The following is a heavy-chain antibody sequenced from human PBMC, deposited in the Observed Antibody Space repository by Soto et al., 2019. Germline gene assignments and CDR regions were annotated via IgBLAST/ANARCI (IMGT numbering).Heavy chain of an antibody. CDR3: ARDYYDSSGFWLVAY. V-gene: IGHV1-46*01. Sequence: ASVKVSCKASGYTFTSYYMHWVRQAPGQGLEWMGIINPSGGSTSYAQKFQGRVTMTRDTSTSTVYVELSSLRSEDTAVYYCARDYYDSSGFWLVAYRGQGTLVTVSS. D-gene: IGHD3-22*01. CDR2: INPSGGST. J-gene: IGHJ4*02. CDR1: GYTFTSYY.